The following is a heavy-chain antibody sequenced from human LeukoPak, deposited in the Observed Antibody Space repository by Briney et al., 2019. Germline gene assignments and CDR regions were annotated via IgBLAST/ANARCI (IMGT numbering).Heavy chain of an antibody. D-gene: IGHD5-12*01. Sequence: PGRSLRLSCAASGFTFDDYAMHWVRQAPGKGLEWVSGISWNSGSIGYADSVKGRFTTSRDNAKNSLYLQMNSLRAEDTALYYCAKDIGPIVATNNFDYWGQGTLVTVSS. CDR3: AKDIGPIVATNNFDY. CDR1: GFTFDDYA. V-gene: IGHV3-9*01. J-gene: IGHJ4*02. CDR2: ISWNSGSI.